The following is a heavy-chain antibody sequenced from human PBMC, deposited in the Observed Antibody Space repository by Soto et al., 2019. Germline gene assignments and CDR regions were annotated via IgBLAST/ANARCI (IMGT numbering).Heavy chain of an antibody. V-gene: IGHV3-48*03. Sequence: PGWSLRLSCAASGFTFSIHEMNWVRQAPGKGLEWVSYISSIGVATYYADSVKGRFTISRDNAKNSLYLQMNSLRAEDTAVYYCAREGRVGGIDYWGQGTPVTVSS. CDR1: GFTFSIHE. CDR3: AREGRVGGIDY. J-gene: IGHJ4*02. CDR2: ISSIGVAT. D-gene: IGHD6-19*01.